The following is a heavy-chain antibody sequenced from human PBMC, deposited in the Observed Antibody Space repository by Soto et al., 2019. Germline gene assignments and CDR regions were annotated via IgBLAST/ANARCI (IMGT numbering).Heavy chain of an antibody. D-gene: IGHD3-9*01. CDR3: AKDSYNILISSLLDY. Sequence: HPGGSLRLSCAASGFTFSSYGMHWVRQAPGKGLEWVAVISYDGSNKYYADSVKGRFTISRDNSKNTLYLQMNSLRAEDTAVYYCAKDSYNILISSLLDYWGQGTLVTVSS. CDR2: ISYDGSNK. J-gene: IGHJ4*02. V-gene: IGHV3-30*18. CDR1: GFTFSSYG.